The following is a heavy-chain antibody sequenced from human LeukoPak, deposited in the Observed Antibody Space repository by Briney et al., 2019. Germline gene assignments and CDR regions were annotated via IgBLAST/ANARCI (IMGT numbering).Heavy chain of an antibody. CDR3: AKGSYDILTGYPH. D-gene: IGHD3-9*01. Sequence: QPGGSLRLSCAASGFTFSSYGMHWVRQAPGKGLEWVAVISYDGSNKYYADSVKGRFTISRDNSKNTLYLQMNSLRAEDTAVYYCAKGSYDILTGYPHWGQGTLVTVSS. CDR2: ISYDGSNK. J-gene: IGHJ4*02. V-gene: IGHV3-30*18. CDR1: GFTFSSYG.